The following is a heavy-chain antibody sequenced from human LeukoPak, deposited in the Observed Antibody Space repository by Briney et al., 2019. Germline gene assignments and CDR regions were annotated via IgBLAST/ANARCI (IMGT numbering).Heavy chain of an antibody. D-gene: IGHD6-6*01. Sequence: GGSLRLSCAASGFTYSSYWMSWVRQAPGKGLEWVANIKQDGSEKYYVDSVKGRFTISRDNAKNSLYLQMHSLRAEDTAVYYCARSIAGDWFDPCGEGSLVTASS. CDR1: GFTYSSYW. J-gene: IGHJ5*02. CDR3: ARSIAGDWFDP. CDR2: IKQDGSEK. V-gene: IGHV3-7*01.